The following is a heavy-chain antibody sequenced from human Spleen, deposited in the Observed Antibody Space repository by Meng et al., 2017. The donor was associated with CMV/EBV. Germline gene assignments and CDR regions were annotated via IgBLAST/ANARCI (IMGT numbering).Heavy chain of an antibody. Sequence: LSCTASGYTFSKCCMHWVRQAPGKGLEWVAVIWYDGSEEYYADNVKGRFTISRDNYRHMLYLQMNNLRAEDTAVYYCAKAPYSGGFDSWGQGTLVTVSS. J-gene: IGHJ4*02. CDR3: AKAPYSGGFDS. D-gene: IGHD3-10*01. CDR1: GYTFSKCC. CDR2: IWYDGSEE. V-gene: IGHV3-33*03.